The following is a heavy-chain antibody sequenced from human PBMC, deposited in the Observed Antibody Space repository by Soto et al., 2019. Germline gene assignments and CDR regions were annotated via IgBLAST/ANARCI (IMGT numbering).Heavy chain of an antibody. CDR1: GFIFSTYA. V-gene: IGHV3-23*01. D-gene: IGHD6-13*01. Sequence: EVQLLESGGGLAQPGGSLRLSCAASGFIFSTYALSWVRQAPGKGLEWVSAISGSGGTTYYADSVKGRFTISRDNSKNTLFLQMYSLRAEDTAMYYCTKDFGIAAPGVYFQRWGQGTLVTVSS. J-gene: IGHJ1*01. CDR3: TKDFGIAAPGVYFQR. CDR2: ISGSGGTT.